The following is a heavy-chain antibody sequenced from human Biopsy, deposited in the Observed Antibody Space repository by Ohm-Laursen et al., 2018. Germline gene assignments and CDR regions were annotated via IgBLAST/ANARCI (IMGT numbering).Heavy chain of an antibody. CDR2: INPNNGAT. CDR3: ARMEQPHDY. CDR1: GYPFSNYY. D-gene: IGHD1/OR15-1a*01. V-gene: IGHV1-2*06. Sequence: SVKVSCKTSGYPFSNYYLFWVRQAPRQGLEWMGRINPNNGATVYAQKFKVRVTMTRDTSMSTVYMELLNLKSDDTAVYYCARMEQPHDYWGQGTLVTVSS. J-gene: IGHJ4*02.